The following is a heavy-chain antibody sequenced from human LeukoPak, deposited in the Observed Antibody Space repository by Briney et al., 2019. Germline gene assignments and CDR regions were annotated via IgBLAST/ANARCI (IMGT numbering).Heavy chain of an antibody. Sequence: GGSLRLSCAASGFTFSGSAMHWVRQASGKGLEWVGRIRSKAKSYATAYVASVTGRFTISRDDSKNTAYLQMNSLKTEDTAVYYCTSQGWFGELLDYWGQGTLVTVSS. CDR2: IRSKAKSYAT. D-gene: IGHD3-10*01. CDR3: TSQGWFGELLDY. V-gene: IGHV3-73*01. CDR1: GFTFSGSA. J-gene: IGHJ4*02.